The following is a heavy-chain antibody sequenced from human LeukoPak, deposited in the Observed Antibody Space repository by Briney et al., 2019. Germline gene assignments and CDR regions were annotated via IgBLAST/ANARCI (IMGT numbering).Heavy chain of an antibody. V-gene: IGHV3-21*01. CDR1: GXTFNTYN. CDR3: ARVVSAARSLPYYYYMDV. Sequence: PGGSXRLSCXXSGXTFNTYNMXWVRQAPGKGLEWVSSISTTSYIYYSDSVGGRFTVSRDNAQNSLFLQISSLRAEDTAVYYCARVVSAARSLPYYYYMDVWGKGTTVTVSS. D-gene: IGHD6-6*01. J-gene: IGHJ6*03. CDR2: ISTTSYI.